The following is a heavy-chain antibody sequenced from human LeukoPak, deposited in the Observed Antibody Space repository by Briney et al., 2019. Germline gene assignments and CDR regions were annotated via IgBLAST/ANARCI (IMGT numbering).Heavy chain of an antibody. V-gene: IGHV1-18*01. Sequence: ASVKVSCKASGYTFTSYGISWVRQAPGQGLEWMGWISAYNGNTNYAQKLQGRVTMTTDTSTSTAYMELSSLRSEDTAVYYCATPAPDILTGYYFYYYGMDVWGQGTTVTVSS. CDR2: ISAYNGNT. D-gene: IGHD3-9*01. J-gene: IGHJ6*02. CDR1: GYTFTSYG. CDR3: ATPAPDILTGYYFYYYGMDV.